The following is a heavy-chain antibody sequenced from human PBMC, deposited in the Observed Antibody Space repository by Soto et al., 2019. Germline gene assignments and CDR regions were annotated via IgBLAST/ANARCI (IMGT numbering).Heavy chain of an antibody. CDR3: ARRSIAPPYYYYYGMDV. D-gene: IGHD6-6*01. CDR2: IYYSGST. V-gene: IGHV4-39*01. J-gene: IGHJ6*02. Sequence: SETLSLTCTVSGGPISSSSYYWGWIRQPPGKGLEWIGSIYYSGSTYYNPSLKSRVTISVDTSKNQFSLKLSSVTAADTAVYYCARRSIAPPYYYYYGMDVWGQGTTVTVSS. CDR1: GGPISSSSYY.